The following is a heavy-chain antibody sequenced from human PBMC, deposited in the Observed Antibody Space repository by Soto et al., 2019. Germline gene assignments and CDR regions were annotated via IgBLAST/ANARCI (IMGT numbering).Heavy chain of an antibody. J-gene: IGHJ3*02. CDR1: GGSISSSSYY. Sequence: SETLSLTCTVSGGSISSSSYYWGWIRQPPGKGLEWIGSIYYSGSTYYNPSLKSRVTISVDTSKNQFSLKLSSGTAADTAVYYCARHKRGGDDAFDIWGQGTMVTVSS. CDR2: IYYSGST. D-gene: IGHD3-16*01. CDR3: ARHKRGGDDAFDI. V-gene: IGHV4-39*01.